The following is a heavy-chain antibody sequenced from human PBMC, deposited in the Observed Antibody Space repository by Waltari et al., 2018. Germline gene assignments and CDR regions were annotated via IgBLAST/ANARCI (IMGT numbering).Heavy chain of an antibody. D-gene: IGHD3-22*01. CDR3: ARQVGNYYDSSGYYDDY. Sequence: VQLLQSGAEVKKPGESLKISCKGSGYSFTSYWSGWVRQIPGKGLEWMGIIYPGDSDTRYSPSFQGQVTISADKSISTAYLQWSSLKASDTAMYYCARQVGNYYDSSGYYDDYWGQGTLVTVSS. CDR1: GYSFTSYW. J-gene: IGHJ4*02. V-gene: IGHV5-51*01. CDR2: IYPGDSDT.